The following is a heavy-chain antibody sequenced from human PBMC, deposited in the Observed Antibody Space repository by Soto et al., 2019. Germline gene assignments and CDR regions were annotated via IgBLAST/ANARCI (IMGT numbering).Heavy chain of an antibody. V-gene: IGHV3-23*01. CDR2: ISGSGDIT. CDR3: AKERESGWYYFDF. Sequence: GGSLRLSCVTSGFTFSTYAVNWVRQTPGKGLEWVSGISGSGDITYYADSVKGRFTISRDNSKNTLFLQLNSLRAEDTAIFYCAKERESGWYYFDFWGQGILVTVSS. J-gene: IGHJ4*02. D-gene: IGHD6-19*01. CDR1: GFTFSTYA.